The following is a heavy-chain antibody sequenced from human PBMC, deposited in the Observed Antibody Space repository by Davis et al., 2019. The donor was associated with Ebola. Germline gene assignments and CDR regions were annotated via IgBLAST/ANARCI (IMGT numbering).Heavy chain of an antibody. D-gene: IGHD3-22*01. J-gene: IGHJ4*02. CDR3: ARDGPNYDVDY. CDR1: GGSFSDSF. CDR2: IRSEATSQ. Sequence: PSETLSLTCAVHGGSFSDSFWSWIRQAPGKGLEWVAFIRSEATSQDYGKSVQGRFFISRDDSKNTLYLQMNSLRVDDTAVYFCARDGPNYDVDYWGQGTLVTVSS. V-gene: IGHV3-30*02.